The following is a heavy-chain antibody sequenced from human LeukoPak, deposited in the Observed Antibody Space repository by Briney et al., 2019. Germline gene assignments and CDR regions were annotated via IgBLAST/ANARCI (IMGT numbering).Heavy chain of an antibody. Sequence: PSETLSLTCTVSGGSISTDNCYWGWIRQPPGKGLEWIGSIYYNGNTYYNPSLKSRVTISVDTSKNQFSLKVNSVTAADTAVYYCARHVYGSGSYSWFDPWGQGTLVTVSS. CDR2: IYYNGNT. CDR1: GGSISTDNCY. CDR3: ARHVYGSGSYSWFDP. V-gene: IGHV4-39*07. J-gene: IGHJ5*02. D-gene: IGHD3-10*01.